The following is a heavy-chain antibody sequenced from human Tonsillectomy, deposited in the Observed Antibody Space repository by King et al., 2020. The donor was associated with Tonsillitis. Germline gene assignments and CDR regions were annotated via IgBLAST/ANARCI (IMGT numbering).Heavy chain of an antibody. V-gene: IGHV3-30*18. CDR2: ASFDGSNK. CDR1: GFTFSSYG. J-gene: IGHJ4*02. D-gene: IGHD3-22*01. CDR3: AKGGGYFEFDY. Sequence: VQLVESGGGVVQPGRSLRFSCAASGFTFSSYGMHWVRQAPGKGLEWVAVASFDGSNKYYADSVKGRFSISRDNSKNTLHLQMNSLRPEDTAVYYCAKGGGYFEFDYWGQGTLVTVSS.